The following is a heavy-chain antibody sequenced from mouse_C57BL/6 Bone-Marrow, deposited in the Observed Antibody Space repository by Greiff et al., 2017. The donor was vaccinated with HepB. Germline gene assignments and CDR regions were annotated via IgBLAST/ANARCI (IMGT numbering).Heavy chain of an antibody. V-gene: IGHV1-19*01. Sequence: EVNLVESGPVLVKPGASVKMSCKASGYTFTDYYMNWVKQSHGKSLEWIGVINPYNGGTSYNQKFKGKATLTVDKSSSTAYMELNSLTSEDSAVYYCAKDYFDYWGQGTTLTVSS. CDR1: GYTFTDYY. J-gene: IGHJ2*01. CDR2: INPYNGGT. CDR3: AKDYFDY.